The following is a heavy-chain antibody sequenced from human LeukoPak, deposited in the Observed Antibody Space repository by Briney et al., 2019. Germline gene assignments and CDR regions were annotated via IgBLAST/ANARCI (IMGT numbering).Heavy chain of an antibody. J-gene: IGHJ4*02. CDR1: GFTVSSNY. CDR2: ISGSGGTT. Sequence: GGSLRLSCAASGFTVSSNYMSWVRQAPGKGLEWVSAISGSGGTTYYADSVKGRFTISRDNSKNTLYLQMNSLRAEDTAVYYCARERGEYYYDSSGYYYGYWGQGTLVTVSS. CDR3: ARERGEYYYDSSGYYYGY. V-gene: IGHV3-66*02. D-gene: IGHD3-22*01.